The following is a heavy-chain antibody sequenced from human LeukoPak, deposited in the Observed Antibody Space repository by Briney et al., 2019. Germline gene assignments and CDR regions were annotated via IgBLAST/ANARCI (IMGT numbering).Heavy chain of an antibody. CDR1: GFTFSSGY. J-gene: IGHJ4*02. Sequence: GGSLRLSCAVSGFTFSSGYMHWVRHPPGKGPVWVSRISSDGNNTIYADSVKGRFSISRDDARKRFYLEMNSLRDADTGVYYCARNNGGGVYWGQGTLVTVSS. V-gene: IGHV3-74*01. D-gene: IGHD1-14*01. CDR3: ARNNGGGVY. CDR2: ISSDGNNT.